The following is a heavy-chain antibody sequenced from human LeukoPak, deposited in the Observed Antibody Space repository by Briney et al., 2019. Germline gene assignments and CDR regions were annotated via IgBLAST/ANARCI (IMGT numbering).Heavy chain of an antibody. V-gene: IGHV1-69*13. Sequence: SVKVSCKASGGTFSSYAISWVRQAPGQGLEWMGGVIPIFGTANYAQKFQGRVTITADESTSTAYMELSSLRSEDTAVYYCARAAFRLQVFDYWGQGTLVTVSS. CDR3: ARAAFRLQVFDY. J-gene: IGHJ4*02. CDR1: GGTFSSYA. CDR2: VIPIFGTA. D-gene: IGHD4-11*01.